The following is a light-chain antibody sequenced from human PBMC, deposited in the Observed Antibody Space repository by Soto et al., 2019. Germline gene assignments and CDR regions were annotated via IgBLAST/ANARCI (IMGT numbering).Light chain of an antibody. Sequence: MTQSPFSLSVTPVQPSSISFISSHILRHSDTKTYLYWYQQKPGQPPQLLIYGASSRATGVPDRFSGSGSGTDFTLTISRLEPEDFAVYYCQQYGGSPFTFGQGTKVDIK. CDR1: HILRHSDTKTY. CDR2: GAS. V-gene: IGKV2-29*01. J-gene: IGKJ1*01. CDR3: QQYGGSPFT.